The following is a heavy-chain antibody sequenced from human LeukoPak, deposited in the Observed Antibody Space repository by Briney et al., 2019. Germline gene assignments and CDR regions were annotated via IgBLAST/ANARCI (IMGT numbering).Heavy chain of an antibody. Sequence: ASVKVSCKASGYTFTSSDINWVRQAAGQGLEWIGWINPNSGRTGYAQKFQGRVTMTANTSISTAYMELRSLRFDDTAVYYCARGRSGLAAAGTYDYWGQGTLITVSS. D-gene: IGHD6-13*01. J-gene: IGHJ4*02. CDR1: GYTFTSSD. V-gene: IGHV1-8*01. CDR2: INPNSGRT. CDR3: ARGRSGLAAAGTYDY.